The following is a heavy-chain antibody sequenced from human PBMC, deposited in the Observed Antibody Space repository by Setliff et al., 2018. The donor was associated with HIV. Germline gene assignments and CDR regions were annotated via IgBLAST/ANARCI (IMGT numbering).Heavy chain of an antibody. CDR1: GGTFSSDA. V-gene: IGHV1-69*06. CDR3: ARGATITYYFDY. CDR2: IIPVFGTP. Sequence: ASVKVSCKASGGTFSSDAFSWVRQAPGQGLEWMGRIIPVFGTPNYAQKFQGRVTITADKSTSTAYMELSSLRSEDTAVYYCARGATITYYFDYWGQGTLVTVS. J-gene: IGHJ4*02. D-gene: IGHD5-12*01.